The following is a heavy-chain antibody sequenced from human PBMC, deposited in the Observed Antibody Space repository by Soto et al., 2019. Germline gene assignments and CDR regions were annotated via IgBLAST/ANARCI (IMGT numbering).Heavy chain of an antibody. CDR3: ARTDRDFYGLDV. CDR2: ISAAGDP. Sequence: EVQLVESGGGLVQPGGSLRLSCEASGFTFRNYDMHWVRQGTGKGLEWVSGISAAGDPDYADSVEGRFTISRENAQNSFFLQMNSLRVGDTAVYYCARTDRDFYGLDVWSQGTTVIVS. J-gene: IGHJ6*02. CDR1: GFTFRNYD. V-gene: IGHV3-13*05.